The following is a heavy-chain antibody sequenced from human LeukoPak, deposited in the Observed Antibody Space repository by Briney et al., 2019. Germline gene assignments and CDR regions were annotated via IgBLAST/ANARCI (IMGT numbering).Heavy chain of an antibody. Sequence: GGSLRLSCAASGFTFSSYDMHWVRQATGKGLEWVSAIDTAGYTYYPGSVKGRFTISRENAKNSLYLQMNSLRAGDTAVYYCSRVNPEAEGFDYWGQGTLVTVSS. V-gene: IGHV3-13*01. J-gene: IGHJ4*02. CDR2: IDTAGYT. D-gene: IGHD6-13*01. CDR1: GFTFSSYD. CDR3: SRVNPEAEGFDY.